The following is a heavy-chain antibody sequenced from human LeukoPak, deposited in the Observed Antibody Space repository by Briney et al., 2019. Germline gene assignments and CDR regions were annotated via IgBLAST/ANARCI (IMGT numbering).Heavy chain of an antibody. CDR1: GGSISSYY. J-gene: IGHJ6*02. CDR2: IYYSGST. Sequence: SETLSLTCTVSGGSISSYYWSWIRQPPGKGLEWIGYIYYSGSTNYNPSLKSRVTISVDTSKNQFSLKLCSVTAADTAVYYCARRTSSYYYYGMDVWGQGTTVTVSS. CDR3: ARRTSSYYYYGMDV. D-gene: IGHD1/OR15-1a*01. V-gene: IGHV4-59*12.